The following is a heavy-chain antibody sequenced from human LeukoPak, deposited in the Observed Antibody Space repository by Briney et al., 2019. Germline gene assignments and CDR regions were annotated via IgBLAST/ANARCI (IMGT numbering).Heavy chain of an antibody. J-gene: IGHJ5*02. V-gene: IGHV3-9*03. D-gene: IGHD6-13*01. CDR2: ISWNSGSI. CDR3: AKDWGGSWYSGSRFDP. Sequence: PGRSLRLSCAASGFTFDDYAMHWVRQAPGKGLEWVSGISWNSGSIGYADSVKGRFTISRDNAKNSLYLQMNSLRAEDMALYYCAKDWGGSWYSGSRFDPWGQGTLVTVSS. CDR1: GFTFDDYA.